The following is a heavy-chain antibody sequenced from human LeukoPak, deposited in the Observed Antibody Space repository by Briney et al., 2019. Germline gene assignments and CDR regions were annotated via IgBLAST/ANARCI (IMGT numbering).Heavy chain of an antibody. Sequence: GASVKVSCKASGYTFTSYGINWVRQAPEQGLEWMGWISAYNGKTNYAQKLQGRVTMTTDTSTSTAYMELRSLRSEDTAVYYCARDATVRGPYGGHHFYSYMDVWGKGTTVTISS. D-gene: IGHD3-10*01. CDR1: GYTFTSYG. CDR3: ARDATVRGPYGGHHFYSYMDV. V-gene: IGHV1-18*01. CDR2: ISAYNGKT. J-gene: IGHJ6*03.